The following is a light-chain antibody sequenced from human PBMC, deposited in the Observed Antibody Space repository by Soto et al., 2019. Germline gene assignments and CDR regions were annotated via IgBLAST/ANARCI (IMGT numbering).Light chain of an antibody. J-gene: IGKJ4*01. Sequence: DIQMTQSPSSVSASVGDRVTITCRASQGSSSWLAWYQQKPGKAPKLLIYAASSLQSGVPSRFSGSGSGTDFTLTISSLQPEDFATYYCQQANSFPPSLTFGGGTKVEIK. V-gene: IGKV1-12*01. CDR1: QGSSSW. CDR2: AAS. CDR3: QQANSFPPSLT.